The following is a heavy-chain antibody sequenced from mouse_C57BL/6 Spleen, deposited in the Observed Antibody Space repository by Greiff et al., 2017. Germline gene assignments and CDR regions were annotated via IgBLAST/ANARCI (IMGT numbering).Heavy chain of an antibody. J-gene: IGHJ1*03. CDR1: GFTFSSYA. V-gene: IGHV5-4*03. CDR3: ARALTGTSDWYFDV. D-gene: IGHD4-1*01. CDR2: ISDGGSYT. Sequence: EVKLMESGGGLVKPGGSLKLSCAASGFTFSSYAMSWVRQTPEKRLEWVATISDGGSYTYYPDNVKGRFTISRDNAKNNLYLQMSHLKSEDTAMYYCARALTGTSDWYFDVWGTGTTVTVSS.